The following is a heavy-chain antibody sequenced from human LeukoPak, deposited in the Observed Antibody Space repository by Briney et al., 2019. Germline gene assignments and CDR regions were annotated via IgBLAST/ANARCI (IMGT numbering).Heavy chain of an antibody. Sequence: SETLSLTCTVSGGSVTTPNYWWGWVRQPPGKGLEWIGSLSYSGGTYYSPSLESRVTISADTSKNQFSLRLTSVTPADTAVYYCASRGNFGYFDYWGQGILVTVSS. V-gene: IGHV4-39*01. CDR1: GGSVTTPNYW. CDR2: LSYSGGT. CDR3: ASRGNFGYFDY. J-gene: IGHJ4*02. D-gene: IGHD3-10*01.